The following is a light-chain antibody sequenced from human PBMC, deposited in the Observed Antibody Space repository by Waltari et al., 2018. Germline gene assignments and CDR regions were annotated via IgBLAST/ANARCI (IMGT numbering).Light chain of an antibody. J-gene: IGLJ2*01. Sequence: QSALTQPASVSGSPGQSITVPCIGTSSAVGSYYLVSWYQHRPGKAPKLVIHEGSKRPSGVSSRFSGSKSGNTASLTISGLQPEDAADYYCCSDPGFGPVVFGGGTKLTVL. V-gene: IGLV2-23*01. CDR1: SSAVGSYYL. CDR2: EGS. CDR3: CSDPGFGPVV.